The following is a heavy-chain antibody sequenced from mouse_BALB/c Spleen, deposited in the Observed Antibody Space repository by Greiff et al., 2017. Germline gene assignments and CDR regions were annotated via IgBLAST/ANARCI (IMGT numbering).Heavy chain of an antibody. CDR3: ARDHGYGSWFAY. Sequence: EVKLVESGPGLVKPSQTVSLTCTVTGISITTGNYRWSWIRQFPGNKLEWIGYIYYSGTITYNPSLTSRTTITRDTSKNQFFLEMNSLTAEDTATYYCARDHGYGSWFAYWGQGTLVTVSA. CDR1: GISITTGNYR. CDR2: IYYSGTI. D-gene: IGHD1-2*01. V-gene: IGHV3-5*02. J-gene: IGHJ3*01.